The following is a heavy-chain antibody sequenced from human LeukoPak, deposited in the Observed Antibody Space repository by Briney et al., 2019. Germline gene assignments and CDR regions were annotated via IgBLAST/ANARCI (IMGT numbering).Heavy chain of an antibody. Sequence: PGGALRLSCAASGFDLNTYEMNWVRQAPGKGLEWIADITISGHTKNYADSVKGRFTISRDNAGPSLSLQMNSLRVEDTGVYYCARGDPHADLWGQGTLVTVSS. CDR3: ARGDPHADL. V-gene: IGHV3-48*03. CDR1: GFDLNTYE. CDR2: ITISGHTK. J-gene: IGHJ5*02.